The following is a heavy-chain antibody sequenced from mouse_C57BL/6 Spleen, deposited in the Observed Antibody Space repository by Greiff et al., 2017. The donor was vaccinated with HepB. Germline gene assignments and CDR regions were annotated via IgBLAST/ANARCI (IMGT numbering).Heavy chain of an antibody. D-gene: IGHD2-3*01. CDR2: IYPGDGDT. V-gene: IGHV1-80*01. CDR3: ARWGVYDGYYDAMDY. J-gene: IGHJ4*01. Sequence: VQLQQSGAELVKPGASVKISCKASGYAFSSYWMNWVKQRPGKGLEWIGQIYPGDGDTNYNGKFKGKATLTADKSSSTAYMQLSSLTSEDSAVYFCARWGVYDGYYDAMDYWGQGTSVTVSS. CDR1: GYAFSSYW.